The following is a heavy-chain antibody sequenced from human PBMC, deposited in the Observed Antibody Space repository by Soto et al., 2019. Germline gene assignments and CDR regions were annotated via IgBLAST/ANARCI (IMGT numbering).Heavy chain of an antibody. J-gene: IGHJ4*02. V-gene: IGHV3-48*02. CDR2: ISGSGGTI. CDR1: GFTLSSYS. CDR3: ARQTGLRSSGWSYYFDF. D-gene: IGHD6-19*01. Sequence: EVQLVESGGGMVQPGGSLRVSCAASGFTLSSYSMHWVRQAPGKGLEWVSYISGSGGTIYYADSVKGRFTISRDNAKNSLSVQINSLRDEDTAVYFCARQTGLRSSGWSYYFDFWGQGTRVTVSS.